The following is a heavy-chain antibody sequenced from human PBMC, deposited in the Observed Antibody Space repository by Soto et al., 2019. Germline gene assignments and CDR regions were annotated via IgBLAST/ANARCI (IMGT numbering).Heavy chain of an antibody. V-gene: IGHV3-30*18. Sequence: GGSLRLSCAASGFTFSSYGMHWVRQAPGKGLEWVAVISYDGSNKYYADSVKGRFTISRDNSKNTLYLQMNSLRAEDTAVYYCAKSLFAFGELHLHYYYYYGMDVWGQGTTVTVSS. J-gene: IGHJ6*02. CDR2: ISYDGSNK. D-gene: IGHD3-10*01. CDR1: GFTFSSYG. CDR3: AKSLFAFGELHLHYYYYYGMDV.